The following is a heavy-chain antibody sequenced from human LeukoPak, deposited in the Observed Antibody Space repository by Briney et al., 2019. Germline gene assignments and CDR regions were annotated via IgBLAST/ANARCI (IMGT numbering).Heavy chain of an antibody. D-gene: IGHD3-10*01. J-gene: IGHJ3*02. CDR1: GFTLSDYA. CDR3: AAPYYYGSGSYWRGITRPYAFDI. V-gene: IGHV3-23*01. Sequence: GGSLRLSCAASGFTLSDYAMSWVSQAPGKGLEWVSAISGSGGRTYYADSVKGRFTISRDNSKNTMYLQMNSLRAYDTAVYYCAAPYYYGSGSYWRGITRPYAFDIWGQGTMVTVSS. CDR2: ISGSGGRT.